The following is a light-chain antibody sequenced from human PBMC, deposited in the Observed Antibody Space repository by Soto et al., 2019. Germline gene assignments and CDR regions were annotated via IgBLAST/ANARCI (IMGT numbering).Light chain of an antibody. Sequence: DIVMTQSPLSLPVTPGEPASISCRSSQSLLHSNGYNYLDWYLQKPGQSPQLLIYHASTLESGVPSRFSGSGSGTEFTLTISGLQPDDFATYYCQQYMSYSFGQGTKVDIK. CDR1: QSLLHSNGYNY. CDR3: QQYMSYS. CDR2: HAS. V-gene: IGKV2-28*01. J-gene: IGKJ1*01.